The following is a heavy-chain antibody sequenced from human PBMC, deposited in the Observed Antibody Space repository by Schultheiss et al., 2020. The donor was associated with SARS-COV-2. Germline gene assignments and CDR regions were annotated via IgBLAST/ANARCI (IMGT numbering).Heavy chain of an antibody. D-gene: IGHD5-12*01. CDR3: ARGLTIRAGYGLFDY. CDR1: GFTFSSYS. Sequence: GGSLRLSCAASGFTFSSYSMNWVRQAPGKGLEWVSAIGTAGDTYYPGSVKGRFTISRENAKNSLYLQMNSLRAEDTAVYYCARGLTIRAGYGLFDYWGQGTLVTVSS. J-gene: IGHJ4*02. CDR2: IGTAGDT. V-gene: IGHV3-13*01.